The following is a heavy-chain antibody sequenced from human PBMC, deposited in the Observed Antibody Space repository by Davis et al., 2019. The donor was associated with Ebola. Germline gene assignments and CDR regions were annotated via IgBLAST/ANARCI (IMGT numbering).Heavy chain of an antibody. CDR1: GVSFIGYY. Sequence: SETLSLTCAVYGVSFIGYYWSWIRQPPGKGLEWIGEINHSGSTNYNPSLKSRFTISVDTSKNQFSLKLSFVTAADTAVYYCAKAFYYGSGSYYKKLYYYYGMDVWGQGTTVTVSS. CDR3: AKAFYYGSGSYYKKLYYYYGMDV. D-gene: IGHD3-10*01. V-gene: IGHV4-34*01. J-gene: IGHJ6*02. CDR2: INHSGST.